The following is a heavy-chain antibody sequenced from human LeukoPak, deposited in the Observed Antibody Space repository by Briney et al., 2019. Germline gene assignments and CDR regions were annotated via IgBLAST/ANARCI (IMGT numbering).Heavy chain of an antibody. CDR2: ISAYNGNT. CDR1: GYTFTSYG. J-gene: IGHJ6*03. D-gene: IGHD4-17*01. CDR3: ARDPGTVTSIGGYYYMDV. V-gene: IGHV1-18*01. Sequence: GASVKVSCKASGYTFTSYGISWVRQAPGQGLEWMGWISAYNGNTNYAQKLQGRVTMTTDTSTSTAYMELRSLRSDDTAVYYCARDPGTVTSIGGYYYMDVWGKGTTVTISS.